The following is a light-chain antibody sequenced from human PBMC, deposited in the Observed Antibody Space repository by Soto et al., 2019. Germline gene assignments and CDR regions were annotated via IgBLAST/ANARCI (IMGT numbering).Light chain of an antibody. V-gene: IGKV3-15*01. CDR2: SAS. Sequence: EIVMTQSPAALSLSPGERATLSCRASQSVGTNLAWYQQKPGQAPRPLIYSASARATDVPARFSGSGSGTEFTLTISSLQSEDFAVYYCQQYRDWAPITFGGGTKVDIK. CDR1: QSVGTN. CDR3: QQYRDWAPIT. J-gene: IGKJ4*01.